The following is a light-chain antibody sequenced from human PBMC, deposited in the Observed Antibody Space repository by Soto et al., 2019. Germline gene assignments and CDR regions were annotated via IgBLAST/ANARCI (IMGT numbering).Light chain of an antibody. CDR3: QQRSNWPPIT. V-gene: IGKV3-11*01. CDR2: GAA. J-gene: IGKJ5*01. CDR1: QSISNY. Sequence: EIVLTQSPATLSLSPGERATLSCRASQSISNYLAWYQQKPGQAPRLVIDGAASRATGIPDRFSGSGSGTDFTLTISRLEPEDFAVYYCQQRSNWPPITFGQGTRLENK.